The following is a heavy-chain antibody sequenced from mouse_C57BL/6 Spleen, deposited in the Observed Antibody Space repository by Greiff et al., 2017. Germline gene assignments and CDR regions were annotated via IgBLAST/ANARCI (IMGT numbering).Heavy chain of an antibody. Sequence: VQLQQSGAELVRPGTSVKVSCKASGYAFTNYLIEWVKQRPGQGLEWIGVINPGSGGTNYNEKFKGKATLTADKSSSTAYMQLSSLTSEDSAVYCCARTRWLLREDYWGQGTSVTVSS. CDR3: ARTRWLLREDY. D-gene: IGHD2-3*01. CDR1: GYAFTNYL. V-gene: IGHV1-54*01. J-gene: IGHJ4*01. CDR2: INPGSGGT.